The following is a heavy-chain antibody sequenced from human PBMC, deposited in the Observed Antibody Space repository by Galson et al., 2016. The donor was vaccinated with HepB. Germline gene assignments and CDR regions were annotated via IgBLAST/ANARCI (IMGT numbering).Heavy chain of an antibody. CDR1: GGTFSKSA. J-gene: IGHJ4*02. Sequence: SVKVSCKASGGTFSKSAINWVRQAPGQGLEWMGGIIPKFHTPNYAQRFQGRVTITADQSTNTAYMELTSLRSADTAVYFGAIDPRAIDYFDSWGQGTLITVSS. CDR2: IIPKFHTP. D-gene: IGHD3-10*01. CDR3: AIDPRAIDYFDS. V-gene: IGHV1-69*13.